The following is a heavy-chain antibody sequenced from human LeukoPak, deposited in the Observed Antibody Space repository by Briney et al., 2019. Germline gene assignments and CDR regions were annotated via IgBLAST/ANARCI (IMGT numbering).Heavy chain of an antibody. CDR2: IYYSGST. CDR1: GGSISSYY. V-gene: IGHV4-59*08. D-gene: IGHD4-17*01. CDR3: ARHAPHDYGDYRNWDVNNWFDP. J-gene: IGHJ5*02. Sequence: SETLSLTCTVSGGSISSYYWSWIRQPPGKGLEWIGYIYYSGSTNYNPSLKSRVTISVDTSKNQFSLKLSSVTAADTAVYYCARHAPHDYGDYRNWDVNNWFDPWGQGTLVTVSS.